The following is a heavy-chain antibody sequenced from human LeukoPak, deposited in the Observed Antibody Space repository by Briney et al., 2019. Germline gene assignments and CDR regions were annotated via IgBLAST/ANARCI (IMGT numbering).Heavy chain of an antibody. CDR1: GYTFTGYY. J-gene: IGHJ4*02. CDR3: ASGGRGYDSSGYYYN. Sequence: GASVKVSCKASGYTFTGYYMHRVRQAPGQGLEWMGWINPNSGGTNYAQKFQGRVTMTRDTSISTAYMELSRLRSDDTAVYYCASGGRGYDSSGYYYNWGQGTLVTVSS. V-gene: IGHV1-2*02. D-gene: IGHD3-22*01. CDR2: INPNSGGT.